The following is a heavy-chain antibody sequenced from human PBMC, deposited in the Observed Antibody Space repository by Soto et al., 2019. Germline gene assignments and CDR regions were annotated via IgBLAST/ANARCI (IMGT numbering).Heavy chain of an antibody. CDR2: TYYRSNWHN. Sequence: SQTPSLPCAISRVSPSGDIAAWDSSTESPSRGVEWLGRTYYRSNWHNDYAISMEKRRNLNPDPSKNPLSLQLNSVTPEYTAIYYCARGLNYNASGSPSYGMDVWGQGTTVTVSS. V-gene: IGHV6-1*01. CDR3: ARGLNYNASGSPSYGMDV. CDR1: RVSPSGDIAA. J-gene: IGHJ6*02. D-gene: IGHD3-10*01.